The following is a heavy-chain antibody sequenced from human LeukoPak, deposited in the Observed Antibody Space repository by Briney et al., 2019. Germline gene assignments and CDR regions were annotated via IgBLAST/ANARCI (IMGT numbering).Heavy chain of an antibody. V-gene: IGHV3-23*01. J-gene: IGHJ4*02. D-gene: IGHD3-10*01. Sequence: GGSLRLSCAASGFTFSSYAMNWVRQAPGKGLEWVSTIGGSGYSTYYADSVEGRFTISRDNSNNTLYMQMNSLRAEDTAVYYCAKTDGNMIRGVIITCDYWGQGTLVTVSS. CDR1: GFTFSSYA. CDR2: IGGSGYST. CDR3: AKTDGNMIRGVIITCDY.